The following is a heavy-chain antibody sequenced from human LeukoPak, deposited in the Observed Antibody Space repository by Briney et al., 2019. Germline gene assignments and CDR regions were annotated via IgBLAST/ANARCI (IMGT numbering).Heavy chain of an antibody. V-gene: IGHV4-59*01. CDR2: IYYSGST. Sequence: SETLSLTCTVSGGSISSYYWSWIRQPPGEGLEWIGYIYYSGSTNYNPSLKSRVTISVDTSKNQFSLKLSSVTAADTAVYYCARELAAARFDPWGQGTLVTVSS. J-gene: IGHJ5*02. CDR1: GGSISSYY. CDR3: ARELAAARFDP. D-gene: IGHD6-13*01.